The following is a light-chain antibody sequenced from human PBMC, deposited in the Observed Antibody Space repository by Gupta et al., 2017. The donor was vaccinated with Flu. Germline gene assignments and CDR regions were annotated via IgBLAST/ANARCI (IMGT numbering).Light chain of an antibody. J-gene: IGLJ2*01. Sequence: RVTVSGSRSNTNVGSNGLHGYRQLPGTAPQLLICTTDQRPSGVPDRYSGSKSGTSASLAIGELRSEDEAKYYCAAWDSTLNGPVFGGGTKLTVL. V-gene: IGLV1-47*01. CDR3: AAWDSTLNGPV. CDR1: NTNVGSNG. CDR2: TTD.